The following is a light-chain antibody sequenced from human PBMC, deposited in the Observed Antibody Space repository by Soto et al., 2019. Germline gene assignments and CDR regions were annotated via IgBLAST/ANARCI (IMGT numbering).Light chain of an antibody. CDR1: TSNIGTNT. Sequence: QSVLTQSPSASGTPGQRVSISCSGSTSNIGTNTVSWYQHVPGTAPKLLIYDNYKRPSGIPDRFSGSKSGTSATLGITGLQTGDEADYYCGTWDNSLSGGVFGGGTKLTVL. CDR3: GTWDNSLSGGV. J-gene: IGLJ3*02. CDR2: DNY. V-gene: IGLV1-51*01.